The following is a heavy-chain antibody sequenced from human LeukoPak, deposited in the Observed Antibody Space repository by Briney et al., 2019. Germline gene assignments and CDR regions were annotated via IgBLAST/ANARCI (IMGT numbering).Heavy chain of an antibody. D-gene: IGHD3/OR15-3a*01. Sequence: SETLSLTCTVSGDSIISNIYWWDWVRLPPGKGLEWIGATFYTGRTFYSPSLKSRVTISVDTSKKQFSLDLSSATAADTAVYYCARRRHNFDFYDVWGQGTRVTVSS. J-gene: IGHJ3*01. CDR1: GDSIISNIYW. CDR3: ARRRHNFDFYDV. CDR2: TFYTGRT. V-gene: IGHV4-39*01.